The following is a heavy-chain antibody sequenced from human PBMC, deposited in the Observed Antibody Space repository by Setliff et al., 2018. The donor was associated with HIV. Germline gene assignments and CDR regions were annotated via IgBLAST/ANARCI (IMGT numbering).Heavy chain of an antibody. J-gene: IGHJ5*01. V-gene: IGHV4-39*07. CDR3: ARGGAVSADFDS. CDR2: IYYDGRT. CDR1: GGSIRTGAYY. D-gene: IGHD3-16*01. Sequence: PSETLSLTCTVSGGSIRTGAYYWGWIRQPPGKGLEWIGSIYYDGRTFHKPSLKSRLTISVDTSKNQFSLSLNSVTAADTAVYFCARGGAVSADFDSWGQGTLVTVSS.